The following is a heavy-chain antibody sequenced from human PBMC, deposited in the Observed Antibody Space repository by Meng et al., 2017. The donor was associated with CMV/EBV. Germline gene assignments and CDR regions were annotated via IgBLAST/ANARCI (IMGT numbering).Heavy chain of an antibody. CDR3: AREVAEGRYYYYGMDV. D-gene: IGHD3-10*01. Sequence: SETLSLTCTVSGGSISSSSYYWSWIRQHPGKGLEWIGYIYYSGSTYYNPSLKSRVTISVDTSKNQFSLKLSSVTAADTAVYYCAREVAEGRYYYYGMDVWGQGTTVTVSS. V-gene: IGHV4-31*03. CDR1: GGSISSSSYY. J-gene: IGHJ6*02. CDR2: IYYSGST.